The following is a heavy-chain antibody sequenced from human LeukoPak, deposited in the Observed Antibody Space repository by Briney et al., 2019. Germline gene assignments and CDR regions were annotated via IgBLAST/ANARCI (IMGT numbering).Heavy chain of an antibody. J-gene: IGHJ4*02. V-gene: IGHV4-61*01. CDR1: GGSVSSGSYY. Sequence: SETLSLTCTVSGGSVSSGSYYWSWIRQPPGKGLEWIGYIYYSGSTNYNPSLKSRVTISVDTSKNQFSLKLSSVTAADTAVYYCARALFHSGCDFPSYFDYWGQGTLVTVSS. D-gene: IGHD5-12*01. CDR3: ARALFHSGCDFPSYFDY. CDR2: IYYSGST.